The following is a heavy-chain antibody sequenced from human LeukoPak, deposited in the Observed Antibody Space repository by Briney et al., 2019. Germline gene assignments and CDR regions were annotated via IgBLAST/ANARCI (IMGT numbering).Heavy chain of an antibody. Sequence: ASVKVSCKASGYTFTSYYMHWVRQAPGQGLEWMGIINPSGGSTSYAQKFQGRVTMTRDMSTSTVYMELSSLRSEDTAVYYCARTTEAHSWQTRYYSYYMDVWGKGTTVTVSS. CDR3: ARTTEAHSWQTRYYSYYMDV. CDR1: GYTFTSYY. V-gene: IGHV1-46*01. D-gene: IGHD6-13*01. CDR2: INPSGGST. J-gene: IGHJ6*03.